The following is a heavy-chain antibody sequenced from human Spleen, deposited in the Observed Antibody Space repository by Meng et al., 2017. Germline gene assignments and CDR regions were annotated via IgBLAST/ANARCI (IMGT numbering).Heavy chain of an antibody. CDR1: GASISSHY. J-gene: IGHJ3*02. V-gene: IGHV4-59*11. D-gene: IGHD3-10*01. CDR3: AREASGADGITFDI. Sequence: ESLKISCTVSGASISSHYWSWIRQPPGKGLEWIGYIYYSGSSNYNPSLKSRVTISVDTSKNQVSLKLNAVTAADTAVYYCAREASGADGITFDIWGQGTMVTVSS. CDR2: IYYSGSS.